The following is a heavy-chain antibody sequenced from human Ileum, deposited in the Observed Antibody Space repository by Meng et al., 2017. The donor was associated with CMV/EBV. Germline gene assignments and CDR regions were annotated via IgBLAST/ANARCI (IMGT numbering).Heavy chain of an antibody. J-gene: IGHJ5*02. CDR2: ISYGGST. Sequence: SVSSGNFYWSWIRQPPGKGLEWIGFISYGGSTNYHPSLKGRVTLSLDTSKNQFSLNLSSVTAADTAVYYCARDYCSTASCPLHNGFDPWGQGTLVTVSS. D-gene: IGHD2-2*01. V-gene: IGHV4-61*01. CDR1: SVSSGNFY. CDR3: ARDYCSTASCPLHNGFDP.